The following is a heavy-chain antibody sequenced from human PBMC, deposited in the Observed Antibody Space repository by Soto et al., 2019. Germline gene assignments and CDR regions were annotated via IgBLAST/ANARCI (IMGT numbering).Heavy chain of an antibody. Sequence: GGSLRLSCAASGFTFSSYGMHWVRQAPGKGLEWVAVIWYDGSNKYYADSVKGRFTISRDNSKNTLYLQMNSLRAEDTAVYYCARDYPPVGYFSLLEASFFDYWGQGTLVTVSS. CDR3: ARDYPPVGYFSLLEASFFDY. V-gene: IGHV3-33*01. CDR2: IWYDGSNK. J-gene: IGHJ4*02. D-gene: IGHD1-26*01. CDR1: GFTFSSYG.